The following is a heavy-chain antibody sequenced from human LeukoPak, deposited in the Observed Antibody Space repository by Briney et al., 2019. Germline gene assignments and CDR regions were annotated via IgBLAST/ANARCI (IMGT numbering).Heavy chain of an antibody. V-gene: IGHV3-23*01. CDR3: AKGYDFWSGYYHDDAFDI. D-gene: IGHD3-3*01. J-gene: IGHJ3*02. Sequence: GGALRLSCAASGFTFSSYAMSWVRQAPGKGLEWVSAISGSGGSTYYADSVKGRFTISRDNSKNTLYLQMNSLRAEDTAVYYCAKGYDFWSGYYHDDAFDIWGQGTMVTVSS. CDR1: GFTFSSYA. CDR2: ISGSGGST.